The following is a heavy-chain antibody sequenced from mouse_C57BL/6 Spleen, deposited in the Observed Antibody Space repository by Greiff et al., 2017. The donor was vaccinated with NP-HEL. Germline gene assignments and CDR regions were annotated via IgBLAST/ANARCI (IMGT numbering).Heavy chain of an antibody. D-gene: IGHD3-3*01. CDR1: GYTFTSYW. CDR2: IYPGSGST. V-gene: IGHV1-55*01. J-gene: IGHJ3*01. Sequence: QVQLQQPGAELVRPGTSVKLSCKASGYTFTSYWMHWVKQRPGQGLEWIGDIYPGSGSTNYNEKFKSKATLTVDTSSSTAYMQLSSLTSEDSAVYYCARRGRAWFAYWGQGTLVTVSA. CDR3: ARRGRAWFAY.